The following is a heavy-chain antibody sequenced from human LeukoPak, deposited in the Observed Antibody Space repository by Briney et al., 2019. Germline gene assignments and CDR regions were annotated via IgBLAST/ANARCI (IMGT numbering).Heavy chain of an antibody. Sequence: GGSLRLSCAVSGFTFSTYSMNWVRQAPGKGLEWVSYISSGSTTIHYADSVKGRFTISRDNAKNSLYLQMNSLRAEDTAVYYCARDLIAVAGTASPTAPNWFDPWGQGTLVTVSS. V-gene: IGHV3-48*01. D-gene: IGHD6-19*01. J-gene: IGHJ5*02. CDR2: ISSGSTTI. CDR1: GFTFSTYS. CDR3: ARDLIAVAGTASPTAPNWFDP.